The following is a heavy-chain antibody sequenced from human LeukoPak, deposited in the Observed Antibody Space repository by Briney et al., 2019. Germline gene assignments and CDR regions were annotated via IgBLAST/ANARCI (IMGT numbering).Heavy chain of an antibody. CDR2: IYYSWNT. CDR3: ARALSSGWSGVGY. Sequence: PSDTLSLTCIVSGGFISSYYWRWIRQPPGTGLEWIGYIYYSWNTNYNPSLKSRVTISVDTSKNQFSLKLSSVTAADTAVYYCARALSSGWSGVGYWGQGTLVTVSS. D-gene: IGHD6-19*01. J-gene: IGHJ4*02. CDR1: GGFISSYY. V-gene: IGHV4-59*08.